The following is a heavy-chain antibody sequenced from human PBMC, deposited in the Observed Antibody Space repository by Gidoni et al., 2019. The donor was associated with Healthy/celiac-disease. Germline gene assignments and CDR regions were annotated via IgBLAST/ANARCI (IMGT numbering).Heavy chain of an antibody. CDR3: ARVNPGIAVAEDY. CDR2: IYYSWST. D-gene: IGHD6-19*01. V-gene: IGHV4-39*01. CDR1: GASISSSSYY. Sequence: QLQLQESGPGLVKPSETLSLPCTVSGASISSSSYYWSWIRQPPGKGLEWIGSIYYSWSTYYNPSIKSRVTISVDTSKNQFSLKLSSVTAADTAVYYCARVNPGIAVAEDYWGQGTLVTVSS. J-gene: IGHJ4*02.